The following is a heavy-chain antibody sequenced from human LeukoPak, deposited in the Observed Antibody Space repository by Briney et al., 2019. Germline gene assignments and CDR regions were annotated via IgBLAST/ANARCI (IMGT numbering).Heavy chain of an antibody. D-gene: IGHD2-2*01. CDR3: ARPYCSSTSCYGYFQH. V-gene: IGHV5-51*01. J-gene: IGHJ1*01. CDR1: GYRFTSYW. Sequence: GESLKISCKGSGYRFTSYWIGWVRQLPGKGLEWMGIIYPGDSDTRYSPSFQGQVTISADKSISTAYLQWSSLKASDTAMYYCARPYCSSTSCYGYFQHWGQGTLVTVSS. CDR2: IYPGDSDT.